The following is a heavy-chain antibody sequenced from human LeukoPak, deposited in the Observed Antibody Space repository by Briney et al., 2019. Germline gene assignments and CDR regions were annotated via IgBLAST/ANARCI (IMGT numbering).Heavy chain of an antibody. CDR3: ARGRLRVRGVTGIFDY. Sequence: GASVKVSCKASGYTFTRYYMHWERQAPGQGLEWMGIINPSGGSTSYAQKFQGRVTMTRDTSTSTVYMELSSLRSEDTAVYYCARGRLRVRGVTGIFDYWGQGTLVTVSS. J-gene: IGHJ4*02. CDR1: GYTFTRYY. V-gene: IGHV1-46*01. D-gene: IGHD3-10*01. CDR2: INPSGGST.